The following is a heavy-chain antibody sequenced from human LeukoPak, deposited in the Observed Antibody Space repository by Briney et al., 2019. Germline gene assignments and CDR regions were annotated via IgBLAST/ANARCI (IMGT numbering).Heavy chain of an antibody. Sequence: GASVKVSCKASGYTFTSYGISWVRQAPGQGLEWMGWISVYNGDTNYAQKLQDRVTMTTDTSTSTAYMELRSLRSDDTAAYYCARVSRGVNICDSWGQGTLVTVSS. CDR1: GYTFTSYG. V-gene: IGHV1-18*01. CDR3: ARVSRGVNICDS. D-gene: IGHD2/OR15-2a*01. J-gene: IGHJ4*02. CDR2: ISVYNGDT.